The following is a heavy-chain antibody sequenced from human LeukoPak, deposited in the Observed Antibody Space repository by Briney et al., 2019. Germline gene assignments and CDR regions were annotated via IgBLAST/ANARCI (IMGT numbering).Heavy chain of an antibody. V-gene: IGHV3-23*01. CDR2: IRGAGGST. J-gene: IGHJ6*02. CDR1: GFTFTSYA. Sequence: GGSLRLSCAAPGFTFTSYAMNWVRQAQGKWLEWVSGIRGAGGSTDSADSVKSRFTIYRDNSKNTQYMQMNSLRTDDTALYYCASHQDASYDMDVWGQGTTVTVSS. D-gene: IGHD2-2*01. CDR3: ASHQDASYDMDV.